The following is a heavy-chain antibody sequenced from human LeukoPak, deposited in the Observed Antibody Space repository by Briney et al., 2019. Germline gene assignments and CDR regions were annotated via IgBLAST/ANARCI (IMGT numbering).Heavy chain of an antibody. Sequence: PSETLSLTCTVSGYSISSGYYWSWIRPPAGKGLEWIGRIYTSGSTNYNPSLKSRVTISVDTSKNQFSLKLSSVTAADTAVYYCARGSYYYDSSGYYYLSAFDIWGQGTMVTVSS. D-gene: IGHD3-22*01. CDR2: IYTSGST. CDR3: ARGSYYYDSSGYYYLSAFDI. J-gene: IGHJ3*02. V-gene: IGHV4-61*02. CDR1: GYSISSGYY.